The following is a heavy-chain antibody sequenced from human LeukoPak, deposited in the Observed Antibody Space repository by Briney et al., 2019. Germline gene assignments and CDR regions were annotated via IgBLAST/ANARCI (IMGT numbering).Heavy chain of an antibody. CDR2: IYHSGNT. Sequence: SETLSLTRTVSGDSLTSDHYWDWIRQPPGKGLEWVGSIYHSGNTYYNPSLKNRLTISVDTSKNQFSLKLSSVTAADTAIYYCARDRYYYDSSGYLNLDYWGQGTLVTVSS. CDR3: ARDRYYYDSSGYLNLDY. D-gene: IGHD3-22*01. V-gene: IGHV4-38-2*02. CDR1: GDSLTSDHY. J-gene: IGHJ4*02.